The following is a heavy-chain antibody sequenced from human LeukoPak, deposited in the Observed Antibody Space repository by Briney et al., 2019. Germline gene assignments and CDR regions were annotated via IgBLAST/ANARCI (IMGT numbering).Heavy chain of an antibody. Sequence: GRSLRLSCAASGFTFSSYGMHWVRQAPGKGLEWVAVIWYDGSNKYYADSVKGRFTISRDNSENTLYLQMNSLRAEDTAVYYCARDQLDYDFWSGYPALFPYYYYYYGMDVWGQGTTVTVSS. V-gene: IGHV3-33*01. CDR3: ARDQLDYDFWSGYPALFPYYYYYYGMDV. CDR1: GFTFSSYG. D-gene: IGHD3-3*01. CDR2: IWYDGSNK. J-gene: IGHJ6*02.